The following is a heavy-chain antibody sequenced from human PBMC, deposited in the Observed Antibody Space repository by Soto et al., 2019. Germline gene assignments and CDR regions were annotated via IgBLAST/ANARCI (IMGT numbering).Heavy chain of an antibody. CDR3: ARHKDLEDWLDP. J-gene: IGHJ5*02. CDR2: VSHSGSP. Sequence: QLQLHESGPGLVKPSETASLICSVSGDSIITSSYFWAWIRQPPGKGLEWIAMVSHSGSPYYNPSLKSRVTTSVDTSNTQFSLHLASVTVADTAMYYYARHKDLEDWLDPWAQGTLVTVSS. V-gene: IGHV4-39*01. CDR1: GDSIITSSYF.